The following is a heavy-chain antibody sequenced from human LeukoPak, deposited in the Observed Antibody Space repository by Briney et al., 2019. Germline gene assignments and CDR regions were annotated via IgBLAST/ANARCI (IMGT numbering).Heavy chain of an antibody. CDR3: ARGGQMAFDY. D-gene: IGHD5-24*01. J-gene: IGHJ4*02. CDR1: GFTVSSKS. CDR2: IYTGGST. Sequence: PGGSLRLSCAASGFTVSSKSVSWVRQAPGHGLEWVSVIYTGGSTYSADSVKGRFTISRDNSKNTVYLEMNDLRAKDTAMYYCARGGQMAFDYWGQGTLVTVSS. V-gene: IGHV3-66*01.